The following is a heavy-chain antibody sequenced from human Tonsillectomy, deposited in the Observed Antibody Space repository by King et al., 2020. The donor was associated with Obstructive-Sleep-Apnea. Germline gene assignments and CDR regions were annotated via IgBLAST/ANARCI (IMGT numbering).Heavy chain of an antibody. V-gene: IGHV3-30-3*01. D-gene: IGHD6-19*01. CDR1: GFTFSSYA. Sequence: VQLVEAGGGVVQPGRSLRLSCAASGFTFSSYAMHWVRQAPGKGLEWVAVISYDGSNKYYADSGKGRFTISSDNSKNTLYLQRNSLSAEDTAVYYCARVPHDSGWYSFDYWGQGTLVTVSS. J-gene: IGHJ4*02. CDR2: ISYDGSNK. CDR3: ARVPHDSGWYSFDY.